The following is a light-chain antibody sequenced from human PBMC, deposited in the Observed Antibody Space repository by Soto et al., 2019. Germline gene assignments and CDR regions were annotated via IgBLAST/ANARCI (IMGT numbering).Light chain of an antibody. V-gene: IGKV3-11*01. CDR1: QSVGSY. CDR2: DAS. J-gene: IGKJ4*01. Sequence: EIVLTQSPATLSLSPGERASLSCRASQSVGSYLAWYQQKPGQAPRLLIYDASNRATGILARFSGSGSETDFTLTISSLEPEDFAVYYCQQYGSPPLTFGGGTKVEMK. CDR3: QQYGSPPLT.